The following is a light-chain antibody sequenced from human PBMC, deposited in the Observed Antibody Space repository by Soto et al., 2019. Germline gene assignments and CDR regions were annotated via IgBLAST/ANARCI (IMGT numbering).Light chain of an antibody. Sequence: QLVLTQPPSVSGAPGQRVTISCTGSSSNIGAGYDVHWYQQLPGTAPKLLIYGNNNRPSGVPDRFFGSKSGTSASLAITGLQAEDETDYYCQSYDSSLSGSVVFGGGTKMTVL. CDR2: GNN. J-gene: IGLJ2*01. V-gene: IGLV1-40*01. CDR3: QSYDSSLSGSVV. CDR1: SSNIGAGYD.